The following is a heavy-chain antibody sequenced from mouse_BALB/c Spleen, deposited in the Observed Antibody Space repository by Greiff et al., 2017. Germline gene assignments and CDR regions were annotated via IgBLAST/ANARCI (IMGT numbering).Heavy chain of an antibody. Sequence: QVQLQQSGAELVRPGTSVKVSCKASGYAFTNYLIEWVKQRPGQGLEWIGVINPGSGGTNYNEKFKGKATLTADKSSSTAYMQLSSLTSDDSAVYFCARSYDGYPFDYWGQGTTLTVSS. CDR2: INPGSGGT. D-gene: IGHD2-3*01. J-gene: IGHJ2*01. CDR1: GYAFTNYL. V-gene: IGHV1-54*01. CDR3: ARSYDGYPFDY.